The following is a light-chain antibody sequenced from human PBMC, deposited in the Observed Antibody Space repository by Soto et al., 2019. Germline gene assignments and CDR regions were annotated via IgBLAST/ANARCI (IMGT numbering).Light chain of an antibody. J-gene: IGKJ4*01. CDR1: QSRGSN. CDR2: GAS. V-gene: IGKV3-15*01. CDR3: QQYSSWPPT. Sequence: EIVFTQSATPLSLSPGERATLSCKTSQSRGSNFLAWYQHKPGQAPRLLIYGASTRATGIPARFSGSGSGREFTLAISSLQSEDFAVYYCQQYSSWPPTFGGGTKVDIK.